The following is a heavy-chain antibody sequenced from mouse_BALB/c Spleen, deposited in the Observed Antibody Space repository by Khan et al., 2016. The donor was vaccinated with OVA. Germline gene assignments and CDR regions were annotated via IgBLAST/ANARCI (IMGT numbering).Heavy chain of an antibody. D-gene: IGHD4-1*01. Sequence: VQLQQSGPELVKPGASVKMSCKSSGYIFTNYVLHWVKQKPGQGLEWIGYINPYNGGTKYNEKFKGKATLASDKSSITAYMELSSLTSEDSAVYYGARGNWQSYYFDKWGQGTTLTLSS. CDR1: GYIFTNYV. CDR3: ARGNWQSYYFDK. V-gene: IGHV1S136*01. CDR2: INPYNGGT. J-gene: IGHJ2*01.